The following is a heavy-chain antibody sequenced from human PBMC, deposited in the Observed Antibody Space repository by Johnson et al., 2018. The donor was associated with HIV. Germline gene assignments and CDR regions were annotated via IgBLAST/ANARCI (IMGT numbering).Heavy chain of an antibody. Sequence: MQLVESGGGLVQPGGSLRLSCPASGFTFSSYDMHWVRQATGTGLAWVSAIGTAGDTYYPGSVNGRFTISRENAKNSLYLQMNSLRAGDTAVYYCARGVPFGVVRLGYRAFDIWGQGTMVTVSS. J-gene: IGHJ3*02. D-gene: IGHD3-3*01. CDR2: IGTAGDT. CDR1: GFTFSSYD. CDR3: ARGVPFGVVRLGYRAFDI. V-gene: IGHV3-13*01.